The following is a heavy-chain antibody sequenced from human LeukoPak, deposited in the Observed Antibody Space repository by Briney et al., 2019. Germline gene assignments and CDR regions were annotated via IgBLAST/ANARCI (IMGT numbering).Heavy chain of an antibody. D-gene: IGHD3-3*01. CDR1: GFTFGDYA. CDR3: TTDVLYDFWSGYYKGPFDY. CDR2: IRSKAYGGTT. J-gene: IGHJ4*02. V-gene: IGHV3-49*03. Sequence: GGSLRLSCTASGFTFGDYAMSWFRQAPGKGLEWVGFIRSKAYGGTTEYAASVKGRFTISRDDSKSIAYLQMNSLKTEDTAVYYCTTDVLYDFWSGYYKGPFDYWGQGTLVTVSS.